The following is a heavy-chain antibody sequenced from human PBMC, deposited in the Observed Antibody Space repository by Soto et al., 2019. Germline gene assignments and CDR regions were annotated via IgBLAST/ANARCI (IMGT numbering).Heavy chain of an antibody. J-gene: IGHJ3*02. CDR1: EFTFRSHW. D-gene: IGHD1-26*01. CDR2: INGDGREN. Sequence: EVQLVESGGGLVQPGGSLRLSCAASEFTFRSHWMHWVRQAPGKGLEWVANINGDGRENYYVDSVKGRFTISRDNAKNSLYLQMNSLRAEDTAIYYCARELLRVCSFDIWGQGTMVTVSS. CDR3: ARELLRVCSFDI. V-gene: IGHV3-7*01.